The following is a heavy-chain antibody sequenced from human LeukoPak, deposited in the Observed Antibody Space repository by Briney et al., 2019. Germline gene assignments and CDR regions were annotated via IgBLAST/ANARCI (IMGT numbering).Heavy chain of an antibody. CDR1: GFSFSNYA. Sequence: GGSLRLSCGASGFSFSNYAMSWVRQAPGKGLGWVSFITSSSSYIYYADSVKGRFTISRDNAKNSLYLQMNSLRAEDTAVYYCARDRDTAMGTDYCYYYMDVWGKGTTVTVSS. D-gene: IGHD5-18*01. CDR2: ITSSSSYI. CDR3: ARDRDTAMGTDYCYYYMDV. V-gene: IGHV3-21*01. J-gene: IGHJ6*03.